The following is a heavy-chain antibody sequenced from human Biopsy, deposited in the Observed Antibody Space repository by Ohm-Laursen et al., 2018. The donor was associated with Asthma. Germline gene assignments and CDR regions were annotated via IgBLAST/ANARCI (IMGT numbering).Heavy chain of an antibody. V-gene: IGHV4-59*01. D-gene: IGHD3-22*01. Sequence: GTLSLTCTVSGGSISGYYWSWIRQPPGKGLEWLGYIYYTGSDNYNPSLKSRVTISVDTSKNQFSLRLNSVTAADTAVYYCARGDSSNWSHYYFDYWGQGTLVTVSS. CDR3: ARGDSSNWSHYYFDY. CDR2: IYYTGSD. CDR1: GGSISGYY. J-gene: IGHJ4*02.